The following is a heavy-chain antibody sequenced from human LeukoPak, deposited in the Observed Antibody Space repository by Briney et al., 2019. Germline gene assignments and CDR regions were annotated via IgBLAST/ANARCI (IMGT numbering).Heavy chain of an antibody. Sequence: PSETLSLTCAVSGGSISSSNWWSWVRQPPGKGLEWIGEIYHSGSTNYNPSLKSRVTISVDKSKNQFSLKLSSVTAADTAVYYCARVGGAAAGKPPRGDAFDIWGQGTMVTVSS. CDR2: IYHSGST. CDR3: ARVGGAAAGKPPRGDAFDI. CDR1: GGSISSSNW. D-gene: IGHD6-13*01. J-gene: IGHJ3*02. V-gene: IGHV4-4*02.